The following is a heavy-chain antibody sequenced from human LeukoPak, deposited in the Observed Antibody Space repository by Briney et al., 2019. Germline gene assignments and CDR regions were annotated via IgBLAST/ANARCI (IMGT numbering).Heavy chain of an antibody. D-gene: IGHD4-17*01. J-gene: IGHJ4*02. CDR2: IYYSGST. Sequence: SETLSLTCTVSGGSISSYYWSWIRQPPGKGLEWIGHIYYSGSTYYNPSLKSRVTISVDTSKNQFSLKLSSVTAADTAVYYCARVGPLTTKVTTGGVDYWGQGTLVTVSS. V-gene: IGHV4-59*12. CDR1: GGSISSYY. CDR3: ARVGPLTTKVTTGGVDY.